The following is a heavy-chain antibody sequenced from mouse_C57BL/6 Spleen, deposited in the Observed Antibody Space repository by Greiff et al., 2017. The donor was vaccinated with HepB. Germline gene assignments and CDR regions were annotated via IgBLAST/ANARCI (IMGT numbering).Heavy chain of an antibody. D-gene: IGHD1-1*01. CDR2: IDPENGDT. Sequence: VHVKQSGAELVRPGASVKLSCTASGFNIKDDYMHWVKQRPEQGLEWIGWIDPENGDTEYASKFQGKATITADTSSNTAYLQLSSLTSEDTAVYYCTTFGYYGSRRGWGQGTTLTVSS. V-gene: IGHV14-4*01. CDR1: GFNIKDDY. J-gene: IGHJ2*01. CDR3: TTFGYYGSRRG.